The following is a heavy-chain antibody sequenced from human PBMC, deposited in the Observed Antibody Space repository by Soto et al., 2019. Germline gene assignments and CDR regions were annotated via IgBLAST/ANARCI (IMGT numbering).Heavy chain of an antibody. Sequence: IGYYMHWVRQAPGQGLEWMGWINPNSGDTNYAQKFQGRVTMTRDTSISTAYTELSRLRFDDTAVYYCARARTNYYNTSDYDFWGQGTLVTVSS. V-gene: IGHV1-2*02. CDR3: ARARTNYYNTSDYDF. D-gene: IGHD3-22*01. CDR2: INPNSGDT. CDR1: IGYY. J-gene: IGHJ4*02.